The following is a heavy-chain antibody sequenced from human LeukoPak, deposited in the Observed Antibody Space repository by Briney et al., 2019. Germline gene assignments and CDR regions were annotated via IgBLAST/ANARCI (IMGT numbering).Heavy chain of an antibody. CDR1: GGSISSSRYY. Sequence: SETLALTCTVSGGSISSSRYYWGWIRQPPGKGLEWIGSIYYTGSTYYNPSLRSRVSISVDTSKNQFTLKLSSVTAADTAVYYCARRAAVATPDANFWGQGTLVTVSS. D-gene: IGHD6-19*01. CDR2: IYYTGST. J-gene: IGHJ4*02. CDR3: ARRAAVATPDANF. V-gene: IGHV4-39*01.